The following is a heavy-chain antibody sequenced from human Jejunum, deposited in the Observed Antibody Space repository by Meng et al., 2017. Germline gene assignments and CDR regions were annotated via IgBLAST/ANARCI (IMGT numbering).Heavy chain of an antibody. J-gene: IGHJ4*02. CDR3: ARNVPGSYFDY. V-gene: IGHV3-23*04. CDR1: GFTFSSCA. Sequence: VQLAESGGGLVLPGGSLRLSCAASGFTFSSCAMTWVRQSPGKGLEWVSTIGTDRDTYYADSVKGRFTISRDNSKNTLYLQMNGLKAEDTALYFCARNVPGSYFDYWGQGILVTVSS. D-gene: IGHD2-15*01. CDR2: IGTDRDT.